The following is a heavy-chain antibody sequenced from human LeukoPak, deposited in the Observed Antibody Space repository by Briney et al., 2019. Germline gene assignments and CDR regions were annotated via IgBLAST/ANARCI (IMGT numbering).Heavy chain of an antibody. CDR2: INPSGGST. D-gene: IGHD5-12*01. CDR1: GGTFDSYA. Sequence: ASVNVSCKASGGTFDSYALSWVRQAPGQGLEWMGIINPSGGSTSYAQKFQGRVTMTRDTSTSTVYMELSSLRSEDTAVYYCARVERVYSGYDYDYWGQGTLVTVSS. CDR3: ARVERVYSGYDYDY. J-gene: IGHJ4*02. V-gene: IGHV1-46*02.